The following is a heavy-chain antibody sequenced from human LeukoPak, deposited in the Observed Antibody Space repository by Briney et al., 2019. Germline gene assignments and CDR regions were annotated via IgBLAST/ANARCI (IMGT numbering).Heavy chain of an antibody. D-gene: IGHD6-13*01. CDR1: GFTFRSCE. CDR3: AAGTAADF. CDR2: ISSSGSII. Sequence: TGGSLRLSCAASGFTFRSCELSWVRQAPAKGLEWVSYISSSGSIIYYADSVKGRFTISRDNAKSALYLQMHSLRLEDTAVYYCAAGTAADFWGQGTLVTVSS. V-gene: IGHV3-48*03. J-gene: IGHJ4*02.